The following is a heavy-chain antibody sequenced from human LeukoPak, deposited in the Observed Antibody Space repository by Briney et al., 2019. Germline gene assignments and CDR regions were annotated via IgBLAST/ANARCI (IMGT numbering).Heavy chain of an antibody. CDR2: IYYSGST. V-gene: IGHV4-59*01. D-gene: IGHD2-21*02. CDR3: ARSPKIVAVTGIQLRAFDV. J-gene: IGHJ3*01. Sequence: GSLRLSCTASGFTFSSYTMSWVRQPPGKGLEWIGSIYYSGSTYYNPSLKSRVTISVDTSKNQFSLKLTSVTAADTAVYYCARSPKIVAVTGIQLRAFDVWGQGTMVTVSS. CDR1: GFTFSSYT.